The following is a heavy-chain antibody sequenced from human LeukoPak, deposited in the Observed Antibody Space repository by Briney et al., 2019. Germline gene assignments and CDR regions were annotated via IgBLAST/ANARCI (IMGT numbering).Heavy chain of an antibody. J-gene: IGHJ4*02. V-gene: IGHV4-59*08. Sequence: SETLSLTCTVSGASIGSYHWSWIRQPPGKGLEWIGYIYYSGSTNYNPSLKSRVTISVDTSKNQFSLKLSSVTAADTAVYYCARHSTGGPHFDYWGQGTLVTVSS. CDR2: IYYSGST. CDR3: ARHSTGGPHFDY. D-gene: IGHD2-8*02. CDR1: GASIGSYH.